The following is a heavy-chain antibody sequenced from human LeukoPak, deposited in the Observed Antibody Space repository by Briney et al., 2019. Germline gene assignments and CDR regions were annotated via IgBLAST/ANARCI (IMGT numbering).Heavy chain of an antibody. CDR2: ISSSSSTI. CDR3: ARGYCSGGSCLYYYYYMDV. D-gene: IGHD2-15*01. V-gene: IGHV3-48*01. Sequence: GGSLRLSCAASGFTFSSYWMHWVRQAPGKGLEWVSYISSSSSTIYYADSVKGRFTISRDNAKNSLYLQMNSLRAEDTAVYYCARGYCSGGSCLYYYYYMDVWGKGTTVTVSS. J-gene: IGHJ6*03. CDR1: GFTFSSYW.